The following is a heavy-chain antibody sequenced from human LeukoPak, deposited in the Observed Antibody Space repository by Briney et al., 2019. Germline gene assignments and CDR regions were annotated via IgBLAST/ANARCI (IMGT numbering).Heavy chain of an antibody. V-gene: IGHV3-15*01. CDR2: IKSKTDGGTT. CDR3: TTRGYSYGQYFDY. D-gene: IGHD5-18*01. Sequence: GGSLRLSCAASGFTFSNAWMSWVRQAPGEGLEWGGRIKSKTDGGTTDYAAPVKGRFTISRDDSKNTLYLQMNSLKTEDTAVYYCTTRGYSYGQYFDYWGQGTLVTVSS. CDR1: GFTFSNAW. J-gene: IGHJ4*02.